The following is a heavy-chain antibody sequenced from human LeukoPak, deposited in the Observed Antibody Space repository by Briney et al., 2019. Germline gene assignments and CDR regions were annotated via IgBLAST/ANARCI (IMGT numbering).Heavy chain of an antibody. CDR1: GGSFSGYY. CDR2: INHSGST. J-gene: IGHJ4*02. Sequence: SETLSLTCAVYGGSFSGYYWSWIRQPPGKGLEWIGEINHSGSTNYNPSLKSRLTISVDMSKNQFSLRLTSVTAADTAVYYCARQTGSGLFILPGGQGTLVTVSS. V-gene: IGHV4-34*01. D-gene: IGHD3/OR15-3a*01. CDR3: ARQTGSGLFILP.